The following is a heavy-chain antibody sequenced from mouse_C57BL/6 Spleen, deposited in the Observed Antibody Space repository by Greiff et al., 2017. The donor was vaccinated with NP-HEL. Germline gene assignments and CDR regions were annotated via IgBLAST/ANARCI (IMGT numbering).Heavy chain of an antibody. CDR1: GFNIKDYY. CDR3: ARVYYGSSAYYCEC. Sequence: EVQLVQSGAELVKPGASVKLSCTASGFNIKDYYMHWVKQRPEQGLEWIGRIDPEDGDTKYAPKFQGKATITADTSSNTAYLQLSSLTSEDTAVYYCARVYYGSSAYYCECWGQGATLSVSS. CDR2: IDPEDGDT. V-gene: IGHV14-2*01. J-gene: IGHJ2*01. D-gene: IGHD1-1*01.